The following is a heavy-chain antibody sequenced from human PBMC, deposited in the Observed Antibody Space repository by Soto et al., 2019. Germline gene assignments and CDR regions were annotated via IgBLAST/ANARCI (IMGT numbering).Heavy chain of an antibody. J-gene: IGHJ6*02. CDR2: INPNSGGT. V-gene: IGHV1-2*02. CDR3: ARDGPAAIGGYYGMDV. Sequence: QVQLVQSGAEVKKPGASVKVSCKASGYTFTGYYMHWVRQAPGQGLEWMGWINPNSGGTNYAQKFQGRVTMNRDTSISTAYMELSRLRSDDTAVYYCARDGPAAIGGYYGMDVWGQGTTVTVSS. D-gene: IGHD2-2*02. CDR1: GYTFTGYY.